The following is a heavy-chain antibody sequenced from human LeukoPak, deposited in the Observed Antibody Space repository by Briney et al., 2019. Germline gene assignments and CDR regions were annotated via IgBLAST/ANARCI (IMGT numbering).Heavy chain of an antibody. J-gene: IGHJ4*02. CDR2: ISYDGTDT. CDR1: GFTLSTYA. CDR3: ARIRGGPIDC. Sequence: PGRSLRLSCAASGFTLSTYAMHWVRQAPGKGLEWVAVISYDGTDTYYADSVKGRFTISRDTSKNSLYLQMNSLRAEDTAVFYCARIRGGPIDCWGQGTLVTVSS. V-gene: IGHV3-30-3*01. D-gene: IGHD3-16*01.